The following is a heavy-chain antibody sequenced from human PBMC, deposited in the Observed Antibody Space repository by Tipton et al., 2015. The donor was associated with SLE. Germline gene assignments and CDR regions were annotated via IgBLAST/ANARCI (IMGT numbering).Heavy chain of an antibody. D-gene: IGHD4-17*01. CDR1: GGSISSHY. Sequence: TLSLTCTVSGGSISSHYWSWIRQPPGKGLEWIGEINHSGSTKYNPSLKSRVTISADTSKNQFSLKLTSVTAADTAVYYCARGTTVTYGLFDYWGQGTLVTVSS. CDR3: ARGTTVTYGLFDY. CDR2: INHSGST. V-gene: IGHV4-34*01. J-gene: IGHJ4*02.